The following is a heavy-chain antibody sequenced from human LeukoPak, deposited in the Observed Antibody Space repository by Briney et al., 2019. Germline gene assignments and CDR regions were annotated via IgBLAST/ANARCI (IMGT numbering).Heavy chain of an antibody. CDR1: GFTFSSYA. J-gene: IGHJ4*02. D-gene: IGHD1-26*01. CDR2: ISYDGSNK. Sequence: PGGSLRLSCAASGFTFSSYALHWVRRAPGKGLEWVTVISYDGSNKYSADSVKGRFTISRDSSKNTLYLQMDSMRAEDTAVYYCAKGAGVELLIELDSWGQGTLVTVSS. V-gene: IGHV3-30*01. CDR3: AKGAGVELLIELDS.